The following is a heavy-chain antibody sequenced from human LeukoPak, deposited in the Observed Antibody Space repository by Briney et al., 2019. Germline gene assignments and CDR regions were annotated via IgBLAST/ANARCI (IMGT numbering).Heavy chain of an antibody. J-gene: IGHJ4*02. CDR2: IYHSGST. Sequence: PSETLSLTCAVYGGSFSGYYWSWIRQPPGKGLEWIGEIYHSGSTNYNPSLTSRITISVDTSENLFSLKLSSVTAADTAVYFCARDLRGMIDYWGQGTLVTVSS. CDR3: ARDLRGMIDY. CDR1: GGSFSGYY. V-gene: IGHV4-34*01. D-gene: IGHD3-16*01.